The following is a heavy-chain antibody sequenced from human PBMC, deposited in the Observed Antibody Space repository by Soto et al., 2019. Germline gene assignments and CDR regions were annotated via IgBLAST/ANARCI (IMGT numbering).Heavy chain of an antibody. CDR1: GFTFSSND. CDR3: ARINRILDAFDI. D-gene: IGHD2-15*01. CDR2: ISSSSSPI. V-gene: IGHV3-48*01. J-gene: IGHJ3*02. Sequence: EVQLVESGGGLVQPGGSLRLSCAAAGFTFSSNDMNWVRQAPGKGLEWVSYISSSSSPIYYADSVRGRFTISRDNAKNSLYLQMNSLRAEDTAVYYCARINRILDAFDIWGQGTMVTVSS.